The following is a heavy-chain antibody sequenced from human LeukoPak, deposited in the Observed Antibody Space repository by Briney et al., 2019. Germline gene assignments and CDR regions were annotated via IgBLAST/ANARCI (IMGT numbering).Heavy chain of an antibody. V-gene: IGHV4-34*01. CDR1: GGSFSGYY. Sequence: PSETLSLTCAVYGGSFSGYYWSWIRQPPGKGLEWIGEINRSGSTNYNPSLKSRVTISVDTSKNQFSLKLSSVTAADTAVYYCASSYFPAGVYYFDYWGQGTLVTVSS. CDR2: INRSGST. J-gene: IGHJ4*02. CDR3: ASSYFPAGVYYFDY. D-gene: IGHD7-27*01.